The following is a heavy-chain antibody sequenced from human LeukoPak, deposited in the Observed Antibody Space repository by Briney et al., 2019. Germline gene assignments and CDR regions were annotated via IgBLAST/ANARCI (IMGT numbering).Heavy chain of an antibody. CDR2: IKSKTDGGTT. CDR3: TTEVGGNGYFDY. J-gene: IGHJ4*02. Sequence: PGGSLRLSCAASGFTFSKAWMSWVRQAPGKGLEWVGRIKSKTDGGTTDYAAPVKGRFTISRDDSKNTLYLQMNSLKTEDTAVYYCTTEVGGNGYFDYWGQGTLVTVSS. D-gene: IGHD1-26*01. V-gene: IGHV3-15*01. CDR1: GFTFSKAW.